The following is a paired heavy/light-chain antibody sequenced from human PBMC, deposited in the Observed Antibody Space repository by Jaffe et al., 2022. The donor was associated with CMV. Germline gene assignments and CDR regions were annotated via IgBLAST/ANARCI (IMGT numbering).Heavy chain of an antibody. Sequence: QVQLVESGGGLVKPGGSLRLSCAASGFTFSDYYMSWIRQAPGKGLEWVSYISSSSSYTNYADSVKGRFTISRDNAKNSLYLQMNSLRAEDTAVYYCARRVQAVAGTLSFDPWGQGTLVTVSS. D-gene: IGHD6-19*01. CDR1: GFTFSDYY. V-gene: IGHV3-11*06. CDR3: ARRVQAVAGTLSFDP. CDR2: ISSSSSYT. J-gene: IGHJ5*02.
Light chain of an antibody. CDR3: QAWDSSTNVV. Sequence: SYELTQPPSVSVSPGQTASITCSGDKLGDKYACWYQQKPGQSPVLVIYQDSKRPSGIPERFSGSNSGNTATLTISGTQAMDEADYYCQAWDSSTNVVFGGGTKLTVL. CDR2: QDS. J-gene: IGLJ2*01. V-gene: IGLV3-1*01. CDR1: KLGDKY.